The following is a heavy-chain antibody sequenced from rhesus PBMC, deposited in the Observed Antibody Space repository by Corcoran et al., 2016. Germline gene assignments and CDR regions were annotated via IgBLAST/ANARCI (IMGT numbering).Heavy chain of an antibody. CDR3: AREDYNFWTGYYMGGFDF. J-gene: IGHJ3*01. D-gene: IGHD3-3*01. V-gene: IGHV1S2*01. CDR1: GYTFTDYY. Sequence: QVQLVQSGAEVKKPGSSVKVSCKASGYTFTDYYMHWVRQAPRQGLEWTGRINPYNGNTKYAQKCHGRVTMSTDTSTSTAYMELSSLRSEDTAVYYCAREDYNFWTGYYMGGFDFWGQGLRVTVSA. CDR2: INPYNGNT.